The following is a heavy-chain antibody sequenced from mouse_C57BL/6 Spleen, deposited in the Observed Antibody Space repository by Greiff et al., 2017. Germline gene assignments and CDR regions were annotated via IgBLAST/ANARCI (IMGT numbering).Heavy chain of an antibody. Sequence: VQLQQPGAELVKPGASVKLSCKASGYTFTSYWMHWVKQRPGQGLEWIGMIHPNSGSTNYNEKFKSKATLTVDKSSSTAYMQLSSLTSEDSAVYYCGRGAYYDYDVAFDYWGQGTTLTVSS. CDR2: IHPNSGST. J-gene: IGHJ2*01. CDR1: GYTFTSYW. V-gene: IGHV1-64*01. CDR3: GRGAYYDYDVAFDY. D-gene: IGHD2-4*01.